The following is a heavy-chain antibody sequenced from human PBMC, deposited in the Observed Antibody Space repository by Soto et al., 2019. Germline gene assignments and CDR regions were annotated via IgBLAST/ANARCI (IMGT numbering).Heavy chain of an antibody. V-gene: IGHV4-31*03. CDR1: GGSISSGGYY. CDR2: IYYRGRT. Sequence: QVPLQESGPGLVKPSQTLSLTCTVSGGSISSGGYYWSWIRQHPGKGLEWIGYIYYRGRTNYNPSLKSRVTISVDTSKNQFSLKLNSVTAADTAVYYCARVFSDSSSFFDPWGQGTLVTVSS. CDR3: ARVFSDSSSFFDP. D-gene: IGHD6-13*01. J-gene: IGHJ5*02.